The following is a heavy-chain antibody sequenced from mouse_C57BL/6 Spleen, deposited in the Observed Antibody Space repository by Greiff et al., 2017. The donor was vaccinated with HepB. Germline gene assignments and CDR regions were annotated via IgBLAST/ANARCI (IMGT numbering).Heavy chain of an antibody. J-gene: IGHJ3*01. CDR2: ISYDGSN. Sequence: EVKLMESGPGLVKPSQSLSLTCSVTGYSITSGYYWNWIRQFPGNKLEWMGYISYDGSNNYNPSLKNRISITRDTSKNQFFLKLNSVTTEDTATYYCARGRWLAYWGQGTLVTVSA. CDR3: ARGRWLAY. V-gene: IGHV3-6*01. CDR1: GYSITSGYY.